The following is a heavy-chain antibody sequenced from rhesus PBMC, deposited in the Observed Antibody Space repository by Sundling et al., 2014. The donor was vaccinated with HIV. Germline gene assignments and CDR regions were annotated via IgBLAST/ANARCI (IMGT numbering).Heavy chain of an antibody. V-gene: IGHV4-80*01. CDR2: INGNTGST. CDR3: ARTHTVGTYFDY. D-gene: IGHD5-24*01. Sequence: QVQLQESGPGLVKTSETLSLTCAVSGASISSYLWNWIRQPPGKGLEWIGEINGNTGSTKYNPSLKSRVTISRDTSKNQFSLKLSSLTAADTAVYYCARTHTVGTYFDYWGQGVLVTVSS. CDR1: GASISSYL. J-gene: IGHJ4*01.